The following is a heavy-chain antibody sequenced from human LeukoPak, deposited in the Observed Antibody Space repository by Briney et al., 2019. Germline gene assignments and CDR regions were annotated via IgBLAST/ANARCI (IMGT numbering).Heavy chain of an antibody. Sequence: PGGSLRLSCEASGFALSSHAMTWVRQAPGEGLQWVSTISDTGKTTFYRDSVRGRFTISRDISNNTLYLQMDGLRADDTAVYYCARGGAYDYGVLDAWGQGTLVTVSS. J-gene: IGHJ5*02. CDR3: ARGGAYDYGVLDA. D-gene: IGHD4/OR15-4a*01. CDR2: ISDTGKTT. CDR1: GFALSSHA. V-gene: IGHV3-23*01.